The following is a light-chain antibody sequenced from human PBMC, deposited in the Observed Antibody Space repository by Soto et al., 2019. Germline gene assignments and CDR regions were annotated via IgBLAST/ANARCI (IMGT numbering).Light chain of an antibody. Sequence: DIQMTQSPSSLSASVGDRVTITCRASQGITTDLNWYQQKAGKAPKRLIYAASRLQSGVPSRFSGSGSGTEFTLTISSLQPEDFATYYCLQYNNYPYTFGQGTKVEIQ. V-gene: IGKV1-17*01. CDR3: LQYNNYPYT. J-gene: IGKJ2*01. CDR2: AAS. CDR1: QGITTD.